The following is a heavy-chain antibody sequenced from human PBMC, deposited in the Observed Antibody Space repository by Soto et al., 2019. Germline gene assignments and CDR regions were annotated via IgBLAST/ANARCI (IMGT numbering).Heavy chain of an antibody. J-gene: IGHJ4*02. CDR1: GFTFGDSY. CDR3: VRCGGGGLFDT. V-gene: IGHV3-11*06. CDR2: ISPGSRYP. Sequence: GGSLRLSCAGSGFTFGDSYMSWIRQAPGKGLEWLSYISPGSRYPAYADSVKGRFTISRDNAKRSLYLQMMSLTAEDTAIYYCVRCGGGGLFDTRGQGTTVTVSS. D-gene: IGHD2-15*01.